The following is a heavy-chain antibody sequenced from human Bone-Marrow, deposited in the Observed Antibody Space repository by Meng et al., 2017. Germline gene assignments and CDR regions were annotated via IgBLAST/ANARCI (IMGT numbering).Heavy chain of an antibody. D-gene: IGHD3-16*02. V-gene: IGHV1-69*06. CDR1: GGTFSSYA. J-gene: IGHJ4*02. CDR3: ARGHTYDYVWGSYRFDY. Sequence: QGQLVQHGAKVKKPGSSVKVSCKASGGTFSSYAISWVRQAPGQGLEWMGGIIPIFGTANYAQKFQGRVTITADKSTSTAYMELSSLRSEDTAVYYCARGHTYDYVWGSYRFDYWGQGTLVTVSS. CDR2: IIPIFGTA.